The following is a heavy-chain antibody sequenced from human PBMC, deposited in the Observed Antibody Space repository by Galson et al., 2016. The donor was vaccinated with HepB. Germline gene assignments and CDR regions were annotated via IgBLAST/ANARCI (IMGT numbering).Heavy chain of an antibody. V-gene: IGHV4-30-2*01. CDR2: IYHSGNT. CDR1: GGSISSGGYS. J-gene: IGHJ4*02. D-gene: IGHD5-18*01. CDR3: ARCDDSAYNYGTLDY. Sequence: TLSLTCAVSGGSISSGGYSWSWIRQPPGKGLEWIGYIYHSGNTYYNPSLKSRVTISVDRSKNQFSLKLNSVTAADTAVYYCARCDDSAYNYGTLDYWGQGTLVTVSS.